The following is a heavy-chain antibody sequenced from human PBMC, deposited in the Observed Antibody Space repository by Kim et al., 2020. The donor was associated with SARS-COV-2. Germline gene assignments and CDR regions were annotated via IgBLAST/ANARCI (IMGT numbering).Heavy chain of an antibody. Sequence: SETLSLTCTVSRGYVNSGGYYWNWIRQHPGKGLEWLGYIYNSGSTYYNPSLASRIDISLDTSENQFSLKLSSVTAADTAIYYCVAFNVWSRPFDHWGQGMLITVPS. D-gene: IGHD2-8*02. CDR3: VAFNVWSRPFDH. J-gene: IGHJ5*02. CDR1: RGYVNSGGYY. V-gene: IGHV4-31*03. CDR2: IYNSGST.